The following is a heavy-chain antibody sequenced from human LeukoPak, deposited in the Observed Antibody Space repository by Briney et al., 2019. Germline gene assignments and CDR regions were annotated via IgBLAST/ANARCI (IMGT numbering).Heavy chain of an antibody. CDR3: AKEYSSGWSWEDFQH. V-gene: IGHV3-23*01. D-gene: IGHD6-19*01. J-gene: IGHJ1*01. CDR2: ISGSGGST. CDR1: GFTFSSYA. Sequence: GGSLRLSCAASGFTFSSYAMSWVRQAPGKGLEWVSAISGSGGSTYYADSVKGRFTLSRDNSKNTLYLQMNSLRAEDTAVYYCAKEYSSGWSWEDFQHWGQGTLVTVSS.